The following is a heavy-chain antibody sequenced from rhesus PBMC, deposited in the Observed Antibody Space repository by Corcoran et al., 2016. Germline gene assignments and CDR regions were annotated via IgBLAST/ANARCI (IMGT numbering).Heavy chain of an antibody. D-gene: IGHD6-43*01. V-gene: IGHV4-122*02. CDR1: GYSISIGYG. J-gene: IGHJ4*01. CDR3: ARRAAAFDY. CDR2: ISYSGST. Sequence: QLQLQESGPGLVKPSETLSLTCAVSGYSISIGYGWSWIRHPPGKGLEWIGYISYSGSTSYNPSLKSRVTISRDTSTTQFSLKLRSVTAADTAVYYSARRAAAFDYWGQGVLVTVSS.